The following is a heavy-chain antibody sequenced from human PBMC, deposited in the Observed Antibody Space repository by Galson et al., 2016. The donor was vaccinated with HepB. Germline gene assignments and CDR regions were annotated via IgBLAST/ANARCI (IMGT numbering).Heavy chain of an antibody. CDR2: ITSSSGYI. Sequence: SLRLSCAGAGFSFSHYNINWVRQAPGKGLEWVSSITSSSGYIYYADSLKVRFTISRDNAKNSLYLQMNSLRAEDTAVYYCARSGANSVYGGRVIEYYYYYGMDVWGQGTTVTVSS. V-gene: IGHV3-21*01. J-gene: IGHJ6*02. CDR3: ARSGANSVYGGRVIEYYYYYGMDV. CDR1: GFSFSHYN. D-gene: IGHD2-8*01.